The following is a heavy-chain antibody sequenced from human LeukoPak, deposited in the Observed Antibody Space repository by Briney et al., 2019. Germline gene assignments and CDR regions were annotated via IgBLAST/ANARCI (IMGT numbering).Heavy chain of an antibody. V-gene: IGHV4-34*01. CDR1: GGXFSGYY. J-gene: IGHJ2*01. CDR2: INHSGST. Sequence: PSETLSLTCAVYGGXFSGYYCSWIRQPPGKGLEWIGEINHSGSTNYNPSLKSRVTISVDTSKNQFSLKLSSVTAADTAVYYCARVLEGSSGQHWYFDLWGRGTLVTVSS. D-gene: IGHD6-19*01. CDR3: ARVLEGSSGQHWYFDL.